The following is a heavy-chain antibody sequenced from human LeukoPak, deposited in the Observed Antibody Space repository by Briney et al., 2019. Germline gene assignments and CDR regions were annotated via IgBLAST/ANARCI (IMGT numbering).Heavy chain of an antibody. D-gene: IGHD3-16*02. J-gene: IGHJ3*02. V-gene: IGHV1-18*04. CDR2: ISAYNGNT. Sequence: APVKVSCTASGYTFTSYGMSWVRQAPGQGLEWMGSISAYNGNTNYAQKLQGRVTMTTDTSTSTAYMELRSLRSDDTAVYYCARVFAFGGVIVETDAFDIWGQGPMVTVSS. CDR1: GYTFTSYG. CDR3: ARVFAFGGVIVETDAFDI.